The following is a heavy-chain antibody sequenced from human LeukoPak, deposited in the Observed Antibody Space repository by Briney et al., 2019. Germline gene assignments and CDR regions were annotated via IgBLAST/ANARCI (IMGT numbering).Heavy chain of an antibody. CDR2: IYHSGST. D-gene: IGHD3-16*01. CDR3: VKEGEGSISH. CDR1: GYFISNGYH. J-gene: IGHJ4*02. V-gene: IGHV4-38-2*02. Sequence: SETLSLTCTVSGYFISNGYHWGWIRQPPGKDLEWIGSIYHSGSTYYNPSLNSRVTISVDMSRNQISLKLSSVTAADTAVYYCVKEGEGSISHWGQGILVTVSS.